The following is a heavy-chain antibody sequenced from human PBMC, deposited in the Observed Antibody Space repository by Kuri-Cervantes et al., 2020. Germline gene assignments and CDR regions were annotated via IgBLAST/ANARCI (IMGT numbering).Heavy chain of an antibody. J-gene: IGHJ4*02. CDR2: MNNHGTSI. D-gene: IGHD3-16*02. CDR3: ASSRVYDYIWGSYRHAPGFDY. CDR1: GFTFSSHS. V-gene: IGHV3-48*02. Sequence: GESLKISCAASGFTFSSHSMSWVRQAPGKGLEWVSYMNNHGTSILYADSVKGRFTISRDNAKNSLYLQLNSLRDDDTAVYYCASSRVYDYIWGSYRHAPGFDYWGQGTLVTVSS.